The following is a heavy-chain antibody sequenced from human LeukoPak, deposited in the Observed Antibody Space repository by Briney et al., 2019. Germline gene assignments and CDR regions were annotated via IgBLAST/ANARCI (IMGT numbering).Heavy chain of an antibody. D-gene: IGHD3-22*01. CDR1: GFTFSSYG. V-gene: IGHV3-33*01. J-gene: IGHJ4*02. Sequence: GGSLRLSCAASGFTFSSYGMPWVRQAPGKVREWVAVIWSDGSNKYYTASVKGRLTISRDNSKNTLYLQMNSLRAEDTAVYYCARDRWDSSGRKYYFDYWGQGTLVTVSS. CDR2: IWSDGSNK. CDR3: ARDRWDSSGRKYYFDY.